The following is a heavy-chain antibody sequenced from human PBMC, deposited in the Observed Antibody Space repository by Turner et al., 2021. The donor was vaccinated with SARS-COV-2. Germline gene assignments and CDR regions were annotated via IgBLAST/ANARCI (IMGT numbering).Heavy chain of an antibody. D-gene: IGHD6-19*01. CDR1: GFMFANYD. CDR3: AGWLAPTNDAFEI. V-gene: IGHV3-23*01. Sequence: EVQLLESGGGLVQPGGSLRLAGAASGFMFANYDMSWVRQVPGKGLEYVSSINYNGDYTFYADSVKGRFSISRDNSDNTLYLQMNSLRADDSAKYYCAGWLAPTNDAFEIWGQGTMVTVSS. CDR2: INYNGDYT. J-gene: IGHJ3*02.